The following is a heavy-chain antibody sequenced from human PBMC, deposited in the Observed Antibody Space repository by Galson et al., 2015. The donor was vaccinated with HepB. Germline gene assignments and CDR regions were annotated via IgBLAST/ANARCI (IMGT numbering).Heavy chain of an antibody. J-gene: IGHJ4*02. Sequence: SLRLSCAASGFTFSSYAMSWVRQAPGKGLEWVPAISGSGGSTYYADSVKGRFTISRDNSKNTLYLQMNSLRAEDTAVYYCAKDPAGSYQSLFDYWGQGTLVTVSS. CDR1: GFTFSSYA. D-gene: IGHD1-26*01. V-gene: IGHV3-23*01. CDR2: ISGSGGST. CDR3: AKDPAGSYQSLFDY.